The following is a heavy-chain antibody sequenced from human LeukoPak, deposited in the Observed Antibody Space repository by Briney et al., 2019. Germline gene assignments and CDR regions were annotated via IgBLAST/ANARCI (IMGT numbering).Heavy chain of an antibody. CDR2: INPNSGGP. CDR1: GYTFTGNY. D-gene: IGHD3-3*01. CDR3: ARDRYDFWRGPVDY. J-gene: IGHJ4*02. Sequence: GASVKVSCKASGYTFTGNYIHWVRQAPGQGLEWMGWINPNSGGPNYAQKFQGRVTMTLDTSISTAYMELSRLTSDDTAVYYCARDRYDFWRGPVDYWGQGTLVTVSS. V-gene: IGHV1-2*02.